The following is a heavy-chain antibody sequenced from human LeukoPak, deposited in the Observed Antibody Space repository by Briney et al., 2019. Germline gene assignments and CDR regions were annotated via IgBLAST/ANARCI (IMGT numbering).Heavy chain of an antibody. CDR1: GYTFTGCY. Sequence: ASVKVSCKASGYTFTGCYMHWVRQAPGQGVEWMGWINPNSGGTNYAQKFQGRVTMTRDTSISTAYMELSRLRSDDTAVYYCARDPDDYGDDGWFDPWGQGTLVTVSS. CDR2: INPNSGGT. CDR3: ARDPDDYGDDGWFDP. D-gene: IGHD4-17*01. V-gene: IGHV1-2*02. J-gene: IGHJ5*02.